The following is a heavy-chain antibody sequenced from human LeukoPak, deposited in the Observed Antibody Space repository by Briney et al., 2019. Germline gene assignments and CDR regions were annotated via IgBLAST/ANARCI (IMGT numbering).Heavy chain of an antibody. J-gene: IGHJ4*02. CDR1: GFSFNSHG. Sequence: GGSLRLSCAASGFSFNSHGMHWVRQAPDKGLEWVAVISYDGSNKYYADSVKGRFTISRDNSKNTLYLQMNSLRAEDTAVYYCAKGFRVVVPAAPPGLDYWGQGTLVTVSS. CDR2: ISYDGSNK. CDR3: AKGFRVVVPAAPPGLDY. D-gene: IGHD2-2*01. V-gene: IGHV3-30*18.